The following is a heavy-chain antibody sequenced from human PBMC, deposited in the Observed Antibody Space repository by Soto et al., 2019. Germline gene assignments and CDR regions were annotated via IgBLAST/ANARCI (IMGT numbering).Heavy chain of an antibody. Sequence: VQLVESGGGLVQPGGSLRLSCATSGFTFRGHWMSWVRQAPGKGLEWVATIKQDGSEKYYVDSVRGRFTISRDNAENSLFLQMNSLRAEDTAVYYCARLAGETTIYDYWGQGTLVTVSS. J-gene: IGHJ4*02. V-gene: IGHV3-7*01. CDR3: ARLAGETTIYDY. CDR2: IKQDGSEK. D-gene: IGHD1-1*01. CDR1: GFTFRGHW.